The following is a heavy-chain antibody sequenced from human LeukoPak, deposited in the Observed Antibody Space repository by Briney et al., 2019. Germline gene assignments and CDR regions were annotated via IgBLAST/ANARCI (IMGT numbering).Heavy chain of an antibody. CDR1: GFTVSTNS. D-gene: IGHD3-10*01. Sequence: GGSLRLSCAVSGFTVSTNSMSWVRQAPGKGLEWVSAISGSGGSTYYADSVKGRFTISRDNSKNTLYLQMNSLRSEDTAVYYCAKDAGSGTWHPFDYGGQGTLVTVSS. CDR3: AKDAGSGTWHPFDY. J-gene: IGHJ4*02. CDR2: ISGSGGST. V-gene: IGHV3-23*01.